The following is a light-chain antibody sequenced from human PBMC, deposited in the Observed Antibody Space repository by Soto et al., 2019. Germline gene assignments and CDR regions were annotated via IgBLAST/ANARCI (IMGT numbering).Light chain of an antibody. CDR3: KSYDSSLGGSRV. CDR1: SSNIGAGYD. CDR2: GNS. J-gene: IGLJ2*01. Sequence: QSVLTQPPSVSGAPGQRVTISCTGSSSNIGAGYDVHWYQQLPGTAPKLLIYGNSNRPSGVPDRFSGSKSGTSASLAITGLQAEDEADYYCKSYDSSLGGSRVFGGGTKVTVL. V-gene: IGLV1-40*01.